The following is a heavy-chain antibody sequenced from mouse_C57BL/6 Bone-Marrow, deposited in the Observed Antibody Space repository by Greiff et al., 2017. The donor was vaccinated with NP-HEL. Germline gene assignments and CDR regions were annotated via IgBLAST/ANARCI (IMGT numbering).Heavy chain of an antibody. CDR3: ATSLVWVATVSYYFGC. J-gene: IGHJ2*01. Sequence: VQLQQSGAELVRPGASVKLSCTASGFNIKDYYMTWVKQRPEQGLEWIGRIDPEDGDTEYAPKFQGKATMTADTSSNTAYLQLSSLSSEDPAVYYYATSLVWVATVSYYFGCWGQGTTLSVAS. V-gene: IGHV14-1*01. D-gene: IGHD1-1*01. CDR2: IDPEDGDT. CDR1: GFNIKDYY.